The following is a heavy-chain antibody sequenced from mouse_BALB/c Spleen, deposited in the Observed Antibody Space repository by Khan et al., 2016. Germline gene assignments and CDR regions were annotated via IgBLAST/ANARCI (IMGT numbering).Heavy chain of an antibody. J-gene: IGHJ2*01. V-gene: IGHV3-6*02. CDR1: GYSITSGYY. Sequence: EVQLQESGPGLVKPSQSLSLTCSVTGYSITSGYYWNWIRQFPGNKLEWMGYISYDGSNNYNPSLKNRISITRDTSKNQFFLKLNSVTTEDTATLYCARAWYFDYWGQGTTLTVSS. CDR3: ARAWYFDY. CDR2: ISYDGSN.